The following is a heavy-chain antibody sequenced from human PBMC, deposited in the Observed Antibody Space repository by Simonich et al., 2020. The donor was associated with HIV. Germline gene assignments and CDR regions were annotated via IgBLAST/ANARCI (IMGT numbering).Heavy chain of an antibody. V-gene: IGHV4-34*01. CDR2: INHSGRT. CDR1: GGSFSGYY. D-gene: IGHD2-2*01. CDR3: ARGFYQRLYYFDY. Sequence: QVQLQQCGAGLLKPSETLSLTCDVYGGSFSGYYWRWIRQPPGKGLEWIVEINHSGRTNDNPSPKSRVTISVDTSKNQFSLKLSSVTAADTAVYYCARGFYQRLYYFDYWGQGTLVTVSS. J-gene: IGHJ4*02.